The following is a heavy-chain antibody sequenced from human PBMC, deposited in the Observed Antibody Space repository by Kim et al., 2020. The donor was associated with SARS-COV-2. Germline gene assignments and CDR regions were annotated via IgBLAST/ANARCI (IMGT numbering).Heavy chain of an antibody. V-gene: IGHV1-24*01. D-gene: IGHD1-20*01. Sequence: YAQKFQGRVTMTEDTSTDTAYMELSSLRSEDTAVYYCATGTHSNWNYVGYWGQGTLVTVSS. J-gene: IGHJ4*02. CDR3: ATGTHSNWNYVGY.